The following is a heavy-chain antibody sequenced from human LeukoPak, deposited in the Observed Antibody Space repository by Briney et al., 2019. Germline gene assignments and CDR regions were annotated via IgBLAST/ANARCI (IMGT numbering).Heavy chain of an antibody. V-gene: IGHV4-39*01. J-gene: IGHJ6*03. Sequence: SETLSLTCTVSGGSISVSSYYWGWIRQPPGKGLEWIGNIFYNGKTYYNPSLKSRVTISVDTSKNQFSLKLSSVTAADTAVYLCARHRDTGYYYYMDVWGTGTTVTVSS. CDR2: IFYNGKT. D-gene: IGHD1-1*01. CDR1: GGSISVSSYY. CDR3: ARHRDTGYYYYMDV.